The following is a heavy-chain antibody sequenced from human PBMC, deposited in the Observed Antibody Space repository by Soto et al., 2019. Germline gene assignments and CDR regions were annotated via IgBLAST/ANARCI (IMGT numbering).Heavy chain of an antibody. V-gene: IGHV4-34*02. CDR3: ARGKLVWYGDLTPYHRDMDV. CDR1: GGSFDDFY. D-gene: IGHD3-10*01. Sequence: QVQLQQWGAGLLRPSETLSLTCAFYGGSFDDFYWSWVRQSPGKGPEWVGEISHDGGTNYSPSLASRVSISVDKSKNQFSLHLRSVTAADTGLYYCARGKLVWYGDLTPYHRDMDVWGQGTTGTVSS. J-gene: IGHJ6*02. CDR2: ISHDGGT.